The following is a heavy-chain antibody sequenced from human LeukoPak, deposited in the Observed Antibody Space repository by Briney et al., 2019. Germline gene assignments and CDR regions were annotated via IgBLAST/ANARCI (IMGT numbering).Heavy chain of an antibody. CDR2: ISNVGDST. J-gene: IGHJ4*02. CDR1: GFTFSSSA. Sequence: PGGSLRLSCAASGFTFSSSAMSWVRQAPGKGLQWVSSISNVGDSTYYADSVRGRFTFSRDNSKNTMFLQMNSLRAEDTAVYYCAEGNAFHDYRGQGTLVTVSS. V-gene: IGHV3-23*01. CDR3: AEGNAFHDY.